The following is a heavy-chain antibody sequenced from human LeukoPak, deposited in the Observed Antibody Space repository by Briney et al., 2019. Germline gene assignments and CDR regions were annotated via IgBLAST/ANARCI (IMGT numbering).Heavy chain of an antibody. CDR1: GFTFSDHS. V-gene: IGHV3-21*01. Sequence: PRGSLRLSCATSGFTFSDHSINWVRQAPGKGLEWVSYISGSSNYINYADSVKGRFTISRDNAKTSVYLQMNSLRAEDTAVYYCAREPSGWYVDYWGQGTLVTVSS. J-gene: IGHJ4*02. D-gene: IGHD6-19*01. CDR2: ISGSSNYI. CDR3: AREPSGWYVDY.